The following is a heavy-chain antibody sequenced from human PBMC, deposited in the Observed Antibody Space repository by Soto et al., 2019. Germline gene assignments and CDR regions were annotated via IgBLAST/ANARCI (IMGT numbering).Heavy chain of an antibody. D-gene: IGHD2-15*01. CDR1: GGSFSGYY. V-gene: IGHV4-34*01. CDR2: INHSGST. Sequence: SETLSLTCAVYGGSFSGYYWTWIRQPPGAGLEWIGEINHSGSTNYNPSLKSRVTISVDTSKNQFSLKLSSVTAADTAVYYCARAAPRYCSGGSCYSGRDYWVQGTLVTVSS. J-gene: IGHJ4*02. CDR3: ARAAPRYCSGGSCYSGRDY.